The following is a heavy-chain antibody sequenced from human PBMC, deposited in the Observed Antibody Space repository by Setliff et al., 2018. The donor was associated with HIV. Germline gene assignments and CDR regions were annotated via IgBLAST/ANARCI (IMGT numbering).Heavy chain of an antibody. V-gene: IGHV3-15*01. CDR1: GFTFSNYW. CDR2: IKSKTDGGTT. Sequence: PGGSLRLSCAASGFTFSNYWMNWVRQAPGKGLEWVGRIKSKTDGGTTDYAAPVKGRFTISRDDSKNTLYLQMNSLRAEDTAVYYCAREMKRITSILGPDYWGQGTLVTVSS. J-gene: IGHJ4*02. D-gene: IGHD3-10*01. CDR3: AREMKRITSILGPDY.